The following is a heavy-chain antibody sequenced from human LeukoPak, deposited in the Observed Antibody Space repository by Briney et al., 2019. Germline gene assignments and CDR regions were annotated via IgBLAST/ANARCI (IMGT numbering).Heavy chain of an antibody. V-gene: IGHV1-69*13. CDR1: GGTFSSYA. J-gene: IGHJ4*02. CDR2: IIPIFGTA. D-gene: IGHD4-23*01. CDR3: AREKYDGKSWDS. Sequence: SVKVSCKASGGTFSSYAISWVRQAPGQGLEWMGGIIPIFGTADYAQKFQGRVTITADESTSTAYMELSSLRSEDTAVYYCAREKYDGKSWDSWGQGTLVTVSS.